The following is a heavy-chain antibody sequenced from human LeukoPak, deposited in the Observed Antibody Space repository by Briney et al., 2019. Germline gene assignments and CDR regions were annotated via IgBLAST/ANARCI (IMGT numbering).Heavy chain of an antibody. D-gene: IGHD3-3*01. J-gene: IGHJ6*03. CDR1: GFTFSSYS. V-gene: IGHV3-21*01. CDR3: ARGPLVEWFTDYYYYYMDV. Sequence: GGSLRLSCAASGFTFSSYSMNWVRQAPGKGLEWVSSISSSSSYIYYADSVKGRFTISRDNAKNSLYLQMNSLRAEDTAVYYCARGPLVEWFTDYYYYYMDVWGKGTTVTVSS. CDR2: ISSSSSYI.